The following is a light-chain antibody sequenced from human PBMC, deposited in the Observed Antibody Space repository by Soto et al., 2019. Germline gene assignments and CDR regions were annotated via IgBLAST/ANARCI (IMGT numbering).Light chain of an antibody. J-gene: IGLJ3*02. CDR1: RSNIGRNT. V-gene: IGLV1-44*01. CDR2: TDN. CDR3: AAWDDSLNGPV. Sequence: QSALTQPPSASGTPGQRVSISCSGSRSNIGRNTANWYQQLPGTAPKVLIHTDNQRPSGVSDRFSGSKSGTSASLAISELQSEDEADYYCAAWDDSLNGPVFGGGTKLTVL.